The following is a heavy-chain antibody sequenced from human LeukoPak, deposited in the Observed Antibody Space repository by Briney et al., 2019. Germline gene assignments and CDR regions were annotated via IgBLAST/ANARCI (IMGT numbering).Heavy chain of an antibody. Sequence: SETLSLTCTVSGGSITGSSYYWGWIRQPPGKGLEWIGSISYSGSTYYNPSLKSRVTISVDTSKNQFSLKLSSVTAADTAAYYCARLLSYSSSWYWGQGTLVTVSS. V-gene: IGHV4-39*01. CDR3: ARLLSYSSSWY. CDR1: GGSITGSSYY. J-gene: IGHJ4*02. D-gene: IGHD6-13*01. CDR2: ISYSGST.